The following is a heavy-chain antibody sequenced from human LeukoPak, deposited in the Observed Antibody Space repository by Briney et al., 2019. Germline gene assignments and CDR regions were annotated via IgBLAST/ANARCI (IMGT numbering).Heavy chain of an antibody. CDR2: FDPEDGET. V-gene: IGHV1-24*01. CDR3: ATEVRGDYVVNWSDP. Sequence: ASVKVSCKVSGYTLTELSMHWVRQAPGKGLEWMGGFDPEDGETIYAQRFQGRVTMTEDTSTDTAYMELSSLRSEDTAVYYCATEVRGDYVVNWSDPWGQGTLVTVSS. J-gene: IGHJ5*02. CDR1: GYTLTELS. D-gene: IGHD4-17*01.